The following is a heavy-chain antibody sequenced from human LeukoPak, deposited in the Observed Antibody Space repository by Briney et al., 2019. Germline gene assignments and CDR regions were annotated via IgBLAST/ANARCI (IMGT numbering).Heavy chain of an antibody. Sequence: SETLSLTRAVYGGSFSGYYWSWIRQPPGKGLEWIGEINHSGSTNYNPSLKSRVTISVDTSKNQFSLKLSSVTAADTAVCYCASVAARRGYYFDYWGQGTLVTVSS. CDR3: ASVAARRGYYFDY. CDR2: INHSGST. D-gene: IGHD6-6*01. J-gene: IGHJ4*02. V-gene: IGHV4-34*01. CDR1: GGSFSGYY.